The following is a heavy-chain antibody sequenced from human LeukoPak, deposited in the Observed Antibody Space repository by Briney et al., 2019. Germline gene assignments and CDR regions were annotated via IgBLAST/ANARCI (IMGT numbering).Heavy chain of an antibody. J-gene: IGHJ4*02. CDR3: ARDPEFSYGYYFDY. Sequence: PGGSLRLSCAASGFTVITNDMTWVRQAPGKGLEWVSYISGNGSPIYYADSVKGRFTISRDNSKNSLFLQLNSLRADDTAVYYCARDPEFSYGYYFDYWGQGTLVTVSS. CDR1: GFTVITND. CDR2: ISGNGSPI. D-gene: IGHD5-18*01. V-gene: IGHV3-48*03.